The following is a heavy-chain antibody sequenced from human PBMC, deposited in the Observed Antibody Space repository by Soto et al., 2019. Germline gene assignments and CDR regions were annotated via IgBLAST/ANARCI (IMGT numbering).Heavy chain of an antibody. CDR3: ARDPKVAGTFRFDP. D-gene: IGHD6-19*01. Sequence: ASVKVSCKASVYTFTSYAMHWVRLAPGQRLEWMGWINAGNGNTKYSQKFQGRVTITRDTSASTAYMELSSLRSEDTAVYYCARDPKVAGTFRFDPWGQGTLVTVPS. V-gene: IGHV1-3*01. J-gene: IGHJ5*02. CDR1: VYTFTSYA. CDR2: INAGNGNT.